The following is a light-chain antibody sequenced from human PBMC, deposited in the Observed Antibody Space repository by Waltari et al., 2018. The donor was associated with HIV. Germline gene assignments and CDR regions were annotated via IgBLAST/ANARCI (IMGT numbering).Light chain of an antibody. Sequence: QSALTHPRSVSGSPGQAVTISCTGASTDVGGYSSVSWYQQHPGKAPKLMIYDVSKRPSGVPDRFSGSKSGNTASLTISGLQAEDEADYYCCSYAGSYSWVFGGGTKLTVL. J-gene: IGLJ3*02. CDR1: STDVGGYSS. CDR2: DVS. CDR3: CSYAGSYSWV. V-gene: IGLV2-11*01.